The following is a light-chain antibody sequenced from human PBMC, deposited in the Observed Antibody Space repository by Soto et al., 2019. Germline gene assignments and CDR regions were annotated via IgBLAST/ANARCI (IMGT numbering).Light chain of an antibody. J-gene: IGKJ4*01. CDR2: DAS. CDR1: KSVTTN. CDR3: QQYDRWPVT. Sequence: VVMTLSPATLSVSQGERVTFSCRASKSVTTNLAWYQHKPGQSPRLLISDASTGASGIPPRFSGSGAGTEFTLTIDRLQSADFAVYYCQQYDRWPVTFGGGTKVDIK. V-gene: IGKV3-15*01.